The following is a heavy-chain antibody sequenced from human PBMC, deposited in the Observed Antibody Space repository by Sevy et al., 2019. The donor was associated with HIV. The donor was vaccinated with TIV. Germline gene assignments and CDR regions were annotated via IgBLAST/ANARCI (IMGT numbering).Heavy chain of an antibody. V-gene: IGHV4-59*01. CDR1: GGSINNYV. D-gene: IGHD6-13*01. J-gene: IGHJ4*02. CDR2: IYYSGST. CDR3: ARESIGAVGDFDY. Sequence: SETLSLTCTVSGGSINNYVWSWIRQPPGKGLEWLGYIYYSGSTNYNPSLKSRVTISVDTSKNQLSLKLSSVTAADTTVYYCARESIGAVGDFDYWGQGTLVTVSS.